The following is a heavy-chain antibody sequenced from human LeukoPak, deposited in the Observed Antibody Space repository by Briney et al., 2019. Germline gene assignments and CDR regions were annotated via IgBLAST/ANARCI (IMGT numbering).Heavy chain of an antibody. V-gene: IGHV5-51*01. CDR1: GYIFTNYW. D-gene: IGHD1-1*01. Sequence: GEPLKISCKVSGYIFTNYWIGWVRQMPGKGLEWMGIIYPGDSDTRFSPSFQGQVNISADKSINTAYLHWSSLKASDTASYYCAGADVYNYFDSWGQGTLVTVSS. CDR2: IYPGDSDT. J-gene: IGHJ5*01. CDR3: AGADVYNYFDS.